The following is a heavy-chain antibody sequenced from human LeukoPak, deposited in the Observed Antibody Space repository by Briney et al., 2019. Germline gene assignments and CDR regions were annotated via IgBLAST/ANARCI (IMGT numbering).Heavy chain of an antibody. CDR1: GFTFSSYS. CDR2: ISSSSSYI. Sequence: GGSLRLSCAASGFTFSSYSMNWVRQAPGKGLEWVSSISSSSSYIYYADSVKGRFTISRDNAKNSLYLQMNSLRAEDTAVYYCARQFYYYYDSSGYHSDYWGQGTLVTVSS. J-gene: IGHJ4*02. CDR3: ARQFYYYYDSSGYHSDY. V-gene: IGHV3-21*01. D-gene: IGHD3-22*01.